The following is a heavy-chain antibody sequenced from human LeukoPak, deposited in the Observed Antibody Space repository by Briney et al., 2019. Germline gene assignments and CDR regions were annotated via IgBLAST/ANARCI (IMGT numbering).Heavy chain of an antibody. CDR1: RFTFTNAW. V-gene: IGHV3-7*04. CDR2: IKEDGGEI. D-gene: IGHD2-15*01. J-gene: IGHJ4*02. Sequence: GGSLRLSCAASRFTFTNAWMNWVRQAPGKGLEWVAFIKEDGGEIFYVDSVKGRFTISRDNAENFLYLQMNSLRAEDTAVYYCARDRGGRSGLDDWGQGTLVIVSS. CDR3: ARDRGGRSGLDD.